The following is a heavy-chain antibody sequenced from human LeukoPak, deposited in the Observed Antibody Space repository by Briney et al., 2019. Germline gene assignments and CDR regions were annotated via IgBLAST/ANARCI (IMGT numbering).Heavy chain of an antibody. CDR1: GGSFSGYY. J-gene: IGHJ2*01. V-gene: IGHV4-34*01. CDR2: INHSGST. Sequence: SSETLSLTCAVYGGSFSGYYWSWIRQPPGKGREWIGEINHSGSTNYNPSLKSRVTISVDTSKNQFSLKLSSVTAADTAVYYCARGGRSLVAAQFDLWGRGTLVTVSS. CDR3: ARGGRSLVAAQFDL. D-gene: IGHD2-15*01.